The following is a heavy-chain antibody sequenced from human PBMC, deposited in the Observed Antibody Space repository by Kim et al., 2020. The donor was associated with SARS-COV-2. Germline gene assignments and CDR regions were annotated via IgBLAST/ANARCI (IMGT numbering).Heavy chain of an antibody. CDR1: GYTFTSYG. Sequence: ASVKVSCKASGYTFTSYGISWVRQAPGQGLEWMGWISAYNGNTNYAQKLQGRVTMTTDTSTSTAYMELRSLRSDDTAVYYCARGESSRGQYYYYGMDVWGTAPAVTVSS. J-gene: IGHJ6*04. D-gene: IGHD6-19*01. CDR2: ISAYNGNT. CDR3: ARGESSRGQYYYYGMDV. V-gene: IGHV1-18*01.